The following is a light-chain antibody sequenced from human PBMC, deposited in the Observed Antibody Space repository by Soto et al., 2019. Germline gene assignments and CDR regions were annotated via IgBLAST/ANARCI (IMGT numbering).Light chain of an antibody. Sequence: EIVLTQSPGTLSLSPGERATLSCRASRSVASSFLAWYQQKPGQAPRLLIYGASNRATGIPARFSGSGSGTDFTLTISRLEPEDFAVYYCQQYGSSPRTFGQGTKVEIK. V-gene: IGKV3-20*01. J-gene: IGKJ1*01. CDR3: QQYGSSPRT. CDR1: RSVASSF. CDR2: GAS.